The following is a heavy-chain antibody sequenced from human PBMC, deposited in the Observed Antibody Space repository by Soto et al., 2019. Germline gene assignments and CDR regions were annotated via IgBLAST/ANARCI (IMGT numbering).Heavy chain of an antibody. CDR2: IYPGDSDT. V-gene: IGHV5-51*01. CDR1: GYSFTSYW. Sequence: PGESLKISCKGSGYSFTSYWIGWVRQMPAKGLEWMGIIYPGDSDTRYSPSFQGQVTISADKSISTAYLQWSSLKASDTAMYYCRRHGARYCRSSSCYENYYTLVGYYYGMDGWGQGTTVTVSS. CDR3: RRHGARYCRSSSCYENYYTLVGYYYGMDG. J-gene: IGHJ6*02. D-gene: IGHD2-2*01.